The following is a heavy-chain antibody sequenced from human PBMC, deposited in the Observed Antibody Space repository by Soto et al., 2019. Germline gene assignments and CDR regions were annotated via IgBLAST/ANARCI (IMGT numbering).Heavy chain of an antibody. CDR1: GYIFTSYY. J-gene: IGHJ4*02. CDR2: INPFDGSR. CDR3: SRVDPGETSPFDH. D-gene: IGHD3-10*01. V-gene: IGHV1-46*03. Sequence: ASGKVSCKASGYIFTSYYIHWVRQAPGQGLEWMGWINPFDGSRMFAQSFQGRVTMTRDTSTSTVYMEVSSLRSEDTAVYYCSRVDPGETSPFDHWGQ.